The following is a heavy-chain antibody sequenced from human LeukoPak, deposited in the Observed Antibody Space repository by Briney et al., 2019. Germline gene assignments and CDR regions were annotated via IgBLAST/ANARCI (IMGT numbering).Heavy chain of an antibody. V-gene: IGHV4-39*07. CDR3: ARGQTTVVDY. CDR1: GVSISSSNSY. Sequence: SETLSLTCTVSGVSISSSNSYWGWIRQPPGKGLEWIGSIYYSGSTYYNPSLKSRVTISVDTSKNQFSLKLSSVTAADTAVYYCARGQTTVVDYWGQGTLVTVSS. J-gene: IGHJ4*02. CDR2: IYYSGST. D-gene: IGHD4-23*01.